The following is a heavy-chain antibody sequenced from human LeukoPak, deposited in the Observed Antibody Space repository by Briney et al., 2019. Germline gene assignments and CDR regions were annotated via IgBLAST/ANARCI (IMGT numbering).Heavy chain of an antibody. D-gene: IGHD4-17*01. V-gene: IGHV3-48*03. J-gene: IGHJ5*02. Sequence: GGSLRLSCAASGFTFSSYGMSWVRQAPGKGLEWVSYISSSGSTIYYADSVKGRFTISRDNAKNSLYLQMNSLRAEATAVYSCAGRTTVPTWSPGPWGQGTLVTVSS. CDR1: GFTFSSYG. CDR2: ISSSGSTI. CDR3: AGRTTVPTWSPGP.